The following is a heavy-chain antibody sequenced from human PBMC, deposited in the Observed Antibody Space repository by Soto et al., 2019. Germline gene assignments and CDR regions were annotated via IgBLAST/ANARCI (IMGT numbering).Heavy chain of an antibody. CDR1: GGSISSGGYY. Sequence: SETLSLTCTVSGGSISSGGYYWSWIRQHPGKGLEWIGYIYYSGSTYYNPSLKSRVTISVDTSKNQFSLKLSSVTAADTAVYYCARAHGDFSYFDYWGQGTLVTVSS. CDR3: ARAHGDFSYFDY. V-gene: IGHV4-31*03. J-gene: IGHJ4*02. CDR2: IYYSGST. D-gene: IGHD4-17*01.